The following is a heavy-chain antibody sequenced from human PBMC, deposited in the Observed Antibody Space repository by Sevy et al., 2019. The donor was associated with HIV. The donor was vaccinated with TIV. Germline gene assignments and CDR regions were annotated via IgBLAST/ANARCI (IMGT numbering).Heavy chain of an antibody. Sequence: GGSLRLSCAASGFTFSNAWMSWVRQAPGKGLEWVGRIKSKTDGGTTDYAAPVKGRFTNSRDDSKNTLYLQMNSLKTEDTAVYYCTAPAPGYCSGGSCYGPGGFDYWGQGTLVTVSS. V-gene: IGHV3-15*01. CDR2: IKSKTDGGTT. J-gene: IGHJ4*02. D-gene: IGHD2-15*01. CDR1: GFTFSNAW. CDR3: TAPAPGYCSGGSCYGPGGFDY.